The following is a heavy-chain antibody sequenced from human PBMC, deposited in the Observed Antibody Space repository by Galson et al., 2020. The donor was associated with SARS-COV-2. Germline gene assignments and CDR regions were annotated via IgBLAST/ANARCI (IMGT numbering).Heavy chain of an antibody. CDR3: ARDLTDTGSYYRRDYFDY. CDR1: GFTFSDYY. V-gene: IGHV3-11*01. CDR2: ISSSGSTI. D-gene: IGHD1-26*01. J-gene: IGHJ4*02. Sequence: GGSLRLSCAASGFTFSDYYMSWIRQAPGKGLEWVSYISSSGSTIYYADSVKGRFTISRDNAKNSLYLQMNSLRAEDTAVYYCARDLTDTGSYYRRDYFDYWGQGTLVTVSS.